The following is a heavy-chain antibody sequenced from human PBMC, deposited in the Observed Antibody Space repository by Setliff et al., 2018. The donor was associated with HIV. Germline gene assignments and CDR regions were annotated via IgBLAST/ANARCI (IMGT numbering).Heavy chain of an antibody. CDR3: ARGSYGSFDY. V-gene: IGHV3-23*01. CDR2: INTSGGNT. Sequence: GGSLRLSCAASGFTFSRYSMTWVRQAPGKGLEWVSEINTSGGNTYYADSVKGRLTISRDNSKNTLFLQMSSLRAEDTAIYYCARGSYGSFDYWGLGTLVTVLL. D-gene: IGHD3-10*01. J-gene: IGHJ4*02. CDR1: GFTFSRYS.